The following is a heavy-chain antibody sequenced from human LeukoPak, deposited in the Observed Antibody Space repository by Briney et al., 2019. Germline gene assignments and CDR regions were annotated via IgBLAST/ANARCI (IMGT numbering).Heavy chain of an antibody. CDR3: ARGGVVVTARFFY. D-gene: IGHD2-21*02. V-gene: IGHV4-34*01. Sequence: PSETLSLTCAVYGGSFSGYYWSWIRQPPGKGLEWIGEINHSGSTNYNPSLKSRVTISVDTSKNQFSLKLSSVTAADTAVYHCARGGVVVTARFFYWGQGTLVTVSS. CDR2: INHSGST. CDR1: GGSFSGYY. J-gene: IGHJ4*02.